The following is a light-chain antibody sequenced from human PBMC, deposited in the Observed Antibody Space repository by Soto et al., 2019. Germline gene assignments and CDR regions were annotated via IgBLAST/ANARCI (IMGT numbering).Light chain of an antibody. CDR3: HQYGSSPWT. CDR2: GAS. J-gene: IGKJ1*01. Sequence: NVLTQSPGTLSLSQGERPTLSCTSSQSVSSSYLDWYQQKPGQAPRLLIYGASSRATGIPDRFSGSGSGTDFTLTISRLEPEDLAVYYCHQYGSSPWTFGQGTKVDTK. CDR1: QSVSSSY. V-gene: IGKV3-20*01.